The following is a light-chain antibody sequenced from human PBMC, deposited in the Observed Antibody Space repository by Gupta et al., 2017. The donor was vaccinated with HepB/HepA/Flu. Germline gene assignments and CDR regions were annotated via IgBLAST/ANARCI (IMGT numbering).Light chain of an antibody. CDR1: QNINNW. Sequence: DIQMTQSPSTLSASVGDRVTTTCRASQNINNWLAWYQQKPGKAPKVLIYKASSLESGVPSRFSGSGSGTEFTLTISSLQPDDFATYYCQQDNSYPWTFGQGTKVEIK. CDR2: KAS. V-gene: IGKV1-5*03. CDR3: QQDNSYPWT. J-gene: IGKJ1*01.